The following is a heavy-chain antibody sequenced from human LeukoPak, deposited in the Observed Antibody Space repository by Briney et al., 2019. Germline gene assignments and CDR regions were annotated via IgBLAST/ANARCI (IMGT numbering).Heavy chain of an antibody. CDR2: INHSGST. V-gene: IGHV4-34*01. D-gene: IGHD1-26*01. CDR1: GGSFSGYY. Sequence: SETLSLTCAVYGGSFSGYYWSWIRQPPGKGLEWIGEINHSGSTNYNPSLKSRVTISVDTSKNQFSLKLSSVTAADTAVYYCAREPYSGSYYGFDYWGQGTLVTVSS. CDR3: AREPYSGSYYGFDY. J-gene: IGHJ4*02.